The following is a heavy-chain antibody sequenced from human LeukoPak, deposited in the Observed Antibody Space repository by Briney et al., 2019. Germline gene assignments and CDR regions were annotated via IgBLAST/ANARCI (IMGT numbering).Heavy chain of an antibody. CDR3: ARAMMVVTNLWGVFDN. CDR1: GFTFYNFA. CDR2: ISGSGGTT. V-gene: IGHV3-23*01. Sequence: GGSLRLSCAASGFTFYNFAMSWVRQAPGKGLEWVSGISGSGGTTYYTDSVKGRFTISRDTSKNTLYLQMNSLRAEDTAVYYCARAMMVVTNLWGVFDNWGQGNLVTVSS. D-gene: IGHD3-22*01. J-gene: IGHJ4*02.